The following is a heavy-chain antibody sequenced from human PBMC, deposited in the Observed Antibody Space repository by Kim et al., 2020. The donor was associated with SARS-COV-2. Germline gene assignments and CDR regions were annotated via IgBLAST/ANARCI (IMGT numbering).Heavy chain of an antibody. V-gene: IGHV4-34*01. CDR2: INHSGST. J-gene: IGHJ6*02. Sequence: SETLSLTCAVYGGSFSGYYWSWIRQPPGKGLEWIGEINHSGSTNYNPSLKSRVTISVDTSKNQFSLKLSSVTAADTAVYYCASRITMVRGPYYYYGMDVWGQGTTVTVSS. D-gene: IGHD3-10*01. CDR1: GGSFSGYY. CDR3: ASRITMVRGPYYYYGMDV.